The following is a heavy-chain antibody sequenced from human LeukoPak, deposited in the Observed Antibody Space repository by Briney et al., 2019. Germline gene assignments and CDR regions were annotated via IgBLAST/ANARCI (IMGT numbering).Heavy chain of an antibody. J-gene: IGHJ4*02. CDR3: AKGPAVAGYFDY. V-gene: IGHV3-9*03. CDR1: GFTFDDYA. Sequence: PGRSLRLSCAASGFTFDDYAMHWVRQAPGKGLEWVSGISWNSGGIGYADSVKGRFTISRDNAKNSLYLQMNSLRAEDMALYYCAKGPAVAGYFDYWGQGTLVTVSS. D-gene: IGHD6-19*01. CDR2: ISWNSGGI.